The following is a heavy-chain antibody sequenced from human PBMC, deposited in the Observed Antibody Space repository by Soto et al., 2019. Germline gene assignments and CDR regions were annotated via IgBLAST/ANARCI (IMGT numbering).Heavy chain of an antibody. Sequence: GVTLRLSCAPSGFTFSDYLMSWFRQAPGKGLEWVSYISSSGSTIYYADSVKGRFTISRDNAKNSLYLQMNSLRAEDTAVYYCARRDPIPDYWGQGTLVTVSS. V-gene: IGHV3-11*01. J-gene: IGHJ4*02. CDR2: ISSSGSTI. CDR1: GFTFSDYL. CDR3: ARRDPIPDY. D-gene: IGHD2-2*02.